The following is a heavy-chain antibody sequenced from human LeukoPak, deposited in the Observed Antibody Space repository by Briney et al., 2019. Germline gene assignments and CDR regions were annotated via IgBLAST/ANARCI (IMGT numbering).Heavy chain of an antibody. Sequence: SETLSLTCTVSGGSISSYYWSWIRQPPGKGLEWIGYIYYSGSTNYNPSLKSRVTISVDPSKNQFSLKLSSVTAADTAVYYCARDTAVAGTWYFDLWGRGTLVTVSS. V-gene: IGHV4-59*01. D-gene: IGHD6-19*01. CDR2: IYYSGST. J-gene: IGHJ2*01. CDR3: ARDTAVAGTWYFDL. CDR1: GGSISSYY.